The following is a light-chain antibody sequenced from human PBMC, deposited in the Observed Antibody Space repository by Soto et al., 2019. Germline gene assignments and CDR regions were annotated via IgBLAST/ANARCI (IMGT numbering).Light chain of an antibody. CDR3: LQFYNFSWT. J-gene: IGKJ1*01. V-gene: IGKV1-39*01. Sequence: DIQMTQSPSSLSASVGDRVTITCRASQIIGNYLNWYQQKPGKAPKFLIYAASTLQSGVPSRFSGSGSGTDFTLTINSLQPEDFATYYCLQFYNFSWTFGQGTKVEIK. CDR2: AAS. CDR1: QIIGNY.